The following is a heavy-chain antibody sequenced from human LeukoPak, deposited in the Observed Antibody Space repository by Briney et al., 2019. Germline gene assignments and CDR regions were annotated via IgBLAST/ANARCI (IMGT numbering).Heavy chain of an antibody. CDR1: EFTFSSYA. Sequence: GGSLRLSCAASEFTFSSYAMHWVRQAPGKGLEGMAVISYDGSSRYYADSVKGRFTISRDNSKNTLYLQMNSLRVEDTAVYYCARDWSSKYPYYYGMDVWGQGTTVTVSS. D-gene: IGHD4-11*01. CDR2: ISYDGSSR. J-gene: IGHJ6*02. CDR3: ARDWSSKYPYYYGMDV. V-gene: IGHV3-30-3*01.